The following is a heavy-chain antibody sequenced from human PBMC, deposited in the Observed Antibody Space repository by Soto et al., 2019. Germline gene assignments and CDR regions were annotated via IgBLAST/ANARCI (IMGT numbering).Heavy chain of an antibody. J-gene: IGHJ6*02. D-gene: IGHD2-2*01. CDR2: IIPIFGTA. Sequence: RASVKVSCKASGGTFSSYAISWVRQAPGQGLEWMGGIIPIFGTANYAQKFQGRVTITADKSTSTAYMELSSLRSEDTAVYYCARGGAGYCSSTRCHRGYYYYGMDVWGQGTTVTVSS. V-gene: IGHV1-69*06. CDR3: ARGGAGYCSSTRCHRGYYYYGMDV. CDR1: GGTFSSYA.